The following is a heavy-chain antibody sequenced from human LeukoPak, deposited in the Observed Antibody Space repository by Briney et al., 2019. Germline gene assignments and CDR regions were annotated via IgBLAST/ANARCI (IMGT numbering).Heavy chain of an antibody. D-gene: IGHD3-10*01. J-gene: IGHJ6*02. CDR2: INPSGGST. CDR3: ARGGLDYGSGRSCYYYGMDV. CDR1: GYTFTSYY. V-gene: IGHV1-46*01. Sequence: ASVKVSCKASGYTFTSYYIHWVRQAPGQGLEWMGIINPSGGSTSYAQKFQGRVTMTRDTSTSTVYMELSSLRSEDTAVYYCARGGLDYGSGRSCYYYGMDVWGQGTTVTVSS.